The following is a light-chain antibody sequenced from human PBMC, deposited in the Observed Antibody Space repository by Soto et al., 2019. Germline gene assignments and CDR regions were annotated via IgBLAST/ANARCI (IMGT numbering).Light chain of an antibody. CDR2: AAS. CDR3: QQYDSYPRT. V-gene: IGKV1-8*01. J-gene: IGKJ1*01. Sequence: AIRMTQSPSSFSASTGDRVTITCRASQGISSYLAWYQQKPGQAPTLLIYAASIVQSGVPSRFSGSGSGTDFTLTISCLQSEDFATYYCQQYDSYPRTFGQGTKVDIK. CDR1: QGISSY.